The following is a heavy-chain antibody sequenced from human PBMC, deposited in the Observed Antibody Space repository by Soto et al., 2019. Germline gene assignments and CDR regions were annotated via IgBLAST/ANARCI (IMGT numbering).Heavy chain of an antibody. Sequence: TGGSLRLSCEISGFTFSNCGITWVRQPPGKRLEWVSVITTNGHTAYADSVKGRFTISRDNSKNTAYLQMNSLRPEDTGVYYCAKGLLNGRWYAADWGQGTLVTVSS. CDR1: GFTFSNCG. CDR3: AKGLLNGRWYAAD. CDR2: ITTNGHT. V-gene: IGHV3-23*01. D-gene: IGHD6-13*01. J-gene: IGHJ4*02.